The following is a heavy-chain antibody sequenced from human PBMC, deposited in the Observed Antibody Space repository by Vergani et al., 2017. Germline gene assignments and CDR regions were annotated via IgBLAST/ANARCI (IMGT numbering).Heavy chain of an antibody. CDR2: IHTSGST. CDR1: GGPLNRHNHY. CDR3: ARGSCLGGSCYKPLFGY. Sequence: QVQLQESGPGLVKPSQTLSLTCTVSGGPLNRHNHYWSWIGPPAGKGLEWIEWIHTSGSTNYNPSLKNRVPMSEDTSKNQFSLNLTSVTAADTAVYFCARGSCLGGSCYKPLFGYWGQGILVTVSS. V-gene: IGHV4-61*02. D-gene: IGHD2-15*01. J-gene: IGHJ4*02.